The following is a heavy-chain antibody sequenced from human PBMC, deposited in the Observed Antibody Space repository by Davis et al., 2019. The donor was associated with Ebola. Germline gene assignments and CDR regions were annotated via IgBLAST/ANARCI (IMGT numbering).Heavy chain of an antibody. Sequence: KVSCKGSGYSFTSYWIGWVRQMPGKGLEWMGIIYPGDSDTRYSPSFQGQVTISADKSISTAYLQWSSLKASDTAMYYCARLGYCRGGSCYSLSWFDPWGQGTLVTVSS. J-gene: IGHJ5*02. CDR3: ARLGYCRGGSCYSLSWFDP. D-gene: IGHD2-15*01. CDR2: IYPGDSDT. CDR1: GYSFTSYW. V-gene: IGHV5-51*01.